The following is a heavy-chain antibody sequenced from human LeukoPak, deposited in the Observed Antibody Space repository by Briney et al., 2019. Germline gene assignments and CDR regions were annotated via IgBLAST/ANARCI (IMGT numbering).Heavy chain of an antibody. J-gene: IGHJ4*02. Sequence: QPGRSLRLSCAASGFTFSNYGMHWVRQAPGKGLEWLAAIFYAGSKEHYADTVKGRFTISRDNSKNTLYLQVNSLTADDTAVYYCARDQALYFSYGDYWGQGTLVTVSS. D-gene: IGHD2/OR15-2a*01. CDR3: ARDQALYFSYGDY. CDR1: GFTFSNYG. V-gene: IGHV3-33*01. CDR2: IFYAGSKE.